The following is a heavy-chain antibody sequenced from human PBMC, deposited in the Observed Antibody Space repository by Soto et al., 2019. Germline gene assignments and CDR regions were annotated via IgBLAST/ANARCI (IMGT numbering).Heavy chain of an antibody. CDR1: GFSLSTSGVG. J-gene: IGHJ1*01. D-gene: IGHD3-22*01. Sequence: QITLKESGPTLVKPTQTLTLTCTFSGFSLSTSGVGVGWIRQPPGKALEWLALIYWDDDKRYSPSLKSRLTITKDTSKNQVVLTMTNMDPLDTATYYCAHLTYYYDSSGYYSRAEYFQHWGQGTLVTVSS. CDR2: IYWDDDK. CDR3: AHLTYYYDSSGYYSRAEYFQH. V-gene: IGHV2-5*02.